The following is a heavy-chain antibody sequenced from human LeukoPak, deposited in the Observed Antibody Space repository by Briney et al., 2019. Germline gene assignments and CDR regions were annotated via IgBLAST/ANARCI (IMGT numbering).Heavy chain of an antibody. CDR1: GFTFSSYA. CDR3: AKDRDRLQSTTSFDY. D-gene: IGHD4-4*01. CDR2: ISGSGGST. J-gene: IGHJ4*02. V-gene: IGHV3-23*01. Sequence: GGSLRLSCAASGFTFSSYAMSWVRQAPGKGLEWVSAISGSGGSTYYADSVKGRFTISRDNSKNTLYLQMNSLRAEDTAVYYCAKDRDRLQSTTSFDYWGQGTLVTVSS.